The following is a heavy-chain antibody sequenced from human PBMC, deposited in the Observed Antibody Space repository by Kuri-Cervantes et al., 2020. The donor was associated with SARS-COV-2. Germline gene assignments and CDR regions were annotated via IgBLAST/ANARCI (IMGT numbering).Heavy chain of an antibody. J-gene: IGHJ4*02. Sequence: GESLKISCAASGFTFSSYWMSWVRQAPGKGLEWVAVISYDGSNKYYADSVKGRFTISRDNSKNTLYLQMNSLRAEDTAVYYCAKDGPDSGSYLFDYWGQGTLVTVSS. CDR2: ISYDGSNK. D-gene: IGHD1-26*01. V-gene: IGHV3-30*18. CDR3: AKDGPDSGSYLFDY. CDR1: GFTFSSYW.